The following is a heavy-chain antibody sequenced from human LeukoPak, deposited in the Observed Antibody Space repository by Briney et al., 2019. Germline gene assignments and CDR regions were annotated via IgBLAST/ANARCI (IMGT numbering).Heavy chain of an antibody. Sequence: SETLSLTCTVSGGSISSYYWSWIRQPPGKGLEWIGSIYTSGSTNYNPSLKSRVTISVDTSKNQFSLKLSSVTAADTAVYYCARLFCGGDCYPFDPWGQGTLVTVSS. D-gene: IGHD2-21*02. J-gene: IGHJ5*02. CDR2: IYTSGST. CDR3: ARLFCGGDCYPFDP. V-gene: IGHV4-4*09. CDR1: GGSISSYY.